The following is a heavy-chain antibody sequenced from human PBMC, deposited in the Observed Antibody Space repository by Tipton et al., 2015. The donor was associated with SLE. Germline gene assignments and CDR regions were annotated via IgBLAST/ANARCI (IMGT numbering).Heavy chain of an antibody. J-gene: IGHJ5*02. V-gene: IGHV4-61*09. CDR2: IYTSGST. D-gene: IGHD6-13*01. CDR3: ARDLRAAAGNWFDP. CDR1: GGSISSGSYF. Sequence: TLSLTCTVSGGSISSGSYFWSWFRQPAGKGLEWIGHIYTSGSTNYNPSLKSRVTISVDTSKNQFSLRLSSVTAADTAVYYCARDLRAAAGNWFDPWGQGTLVTVSS.